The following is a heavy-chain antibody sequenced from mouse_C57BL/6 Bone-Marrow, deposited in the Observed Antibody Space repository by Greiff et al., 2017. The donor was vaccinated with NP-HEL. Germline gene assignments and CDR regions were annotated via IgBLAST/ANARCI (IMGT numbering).Heavy chain of an antibody. CDR2: IYPRSGNT. CDR1: GYTFTSYG. V-gene: IGHV1-81*01. D-gene: IGHD1-1*01. CDR3: AIPQDYYGSSYRYFDV. J-gene: IGHJ1*03. Sequence: QVQLQQSGAELARPGASVKLSCKASGYTFTSYGISWVKQRTGQGLEWIGEIYPRSGNTYYNEKFKGKATLTADKSSSTAYMELRSLTSEDSAVYFCAIPQDYYGSSYRYFDVWGIGTTVTVSS.